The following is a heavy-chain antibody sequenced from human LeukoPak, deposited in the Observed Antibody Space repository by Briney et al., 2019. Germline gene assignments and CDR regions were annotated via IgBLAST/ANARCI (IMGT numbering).Heavy chain of an antibody. D-gene: IGHD3-9*01. Sequence: GRSLRLSCAASGFTFSSYAMHWVRQAPGKGLEWVAVISYDGSNKYYADSVKGRFTISRDNSKNTLYLQMNSLRAEDTAVYYCANAPLRYFDWLPNGGDAFDIWGQGTMVTVSS. V-gene: IGHV3-30-3*01. J-gene: IGHJ3*02. CDR1: GFTFSSYA. CDR3: ANAPLRYFDWLPNGGDAFDI. CDR2: ISYDGSNK.